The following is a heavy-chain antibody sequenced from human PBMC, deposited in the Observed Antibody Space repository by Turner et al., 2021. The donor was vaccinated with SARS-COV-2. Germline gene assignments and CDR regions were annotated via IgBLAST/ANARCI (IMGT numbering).Heavy chain of an antibody. CDR1: GGSISSSSYY. CDR3: ASPGGNSGWFFAYDI. CDR2: IYYSGST. D-gene: IGHD6-19*01. V-gene: IGHV4-39*01. Sequence: QLQLQESGPGLVKPSETLSLTCTVSGGSISSSSYYWGWIRQPPGKGLGWIGSIYYSGSTYYNPSLKSRVTISVDTSKNQFSLKLNSVTAADTAVYYCASPGGNSGWFFAYDIWGQGTMVTVSS. J-gene: IGHJ3*02.